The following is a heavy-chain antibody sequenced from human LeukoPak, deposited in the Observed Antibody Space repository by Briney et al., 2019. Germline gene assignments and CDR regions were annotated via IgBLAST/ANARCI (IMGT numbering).Heavy chain of an antibody. V-gene: IGHV4-38-2*01. J-gene: IGHJ6*04. CDR2: IYHSGST. CDR1: GYSISSGYY. D-gene: IGHD3-10*01. CDR3: ARGSGLYKYGSGSMDV. Sequence: PPETLSLTCAVSGYSISSGYYWGWIRQPPGKGLEWIGSIYHSGSTYYNPSLKSRATISVDTSKNQFSLKLSSVTAADTAVYYCARGSGLYKYGSGSMDVWGKGTTVTVSS.